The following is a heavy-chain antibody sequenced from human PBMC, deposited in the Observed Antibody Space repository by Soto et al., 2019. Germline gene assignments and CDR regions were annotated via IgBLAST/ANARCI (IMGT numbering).Heavy chain of an antibody. V-gene: IGHV3-48*03. J-gene: IGHJ6*02. D-gene: IGHD4-17*01. Sequence: EVQLEESGGGLVQPGGSLRLSCAASGFTFRNYEMNWVRQAPGKGLAWISYISSSGTTVYYAGSVTGRFTISRDNAENSLYLQMHSLRSEDTALYYCARSTVTSSRGMDVWGQGTTVTVSS. CDR3: ARSTVTSSRGMDV. CDR1: GFTFRNYE. CDR2: ISSSGTTV.